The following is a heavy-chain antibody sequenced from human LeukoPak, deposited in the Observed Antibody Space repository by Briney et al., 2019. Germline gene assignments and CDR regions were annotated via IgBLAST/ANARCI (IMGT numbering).Heavy chain of an antibody. D-gene: IGHD2-2*03. CDR1: GYTFTNYA. Sequence: ASVKVSCKASGYTFTNYAMHWVRQAPGQRLEWMGWINAGNGNTKYSQKFQGRVTITRDTSASTAYMELSSLRSEDAALYYCAREGGYCSSTSCHDYYYYGMDVWGQGTTVTVSS. CDR3: AREGGYCSSTSCHDYYYYGMDV. J-gene: IGHJ6*02. V-gene: IGHV1-3*01. CDR2: INAGNGNT.